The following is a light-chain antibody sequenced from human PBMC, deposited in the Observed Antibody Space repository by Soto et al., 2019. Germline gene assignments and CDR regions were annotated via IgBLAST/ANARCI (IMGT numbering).Light chain of an antibody. CDR1: NVGSKS. CDR2: YDR. V-gene: IGLV3-21*04. CDR3: QVWDSSSHHLV. J-gene: IGLJ3*02. Sequence: SYELTQPPSVAVAPGQTARITCGGNNVGSKSVHWYQQRPGQAPVLVIFYDRERPSGIPERFSGSNPGNTATLTISRVEAGDEADYYCQVWDSSSHHLVFGGGTKVTVL.